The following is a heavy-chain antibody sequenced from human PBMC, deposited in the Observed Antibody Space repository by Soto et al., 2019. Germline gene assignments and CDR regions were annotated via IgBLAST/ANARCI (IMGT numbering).Heavy chain of an antibody. CDR1: GFTFDDYG. D-gene: IGHD3-10*01. V-gene: IGHV3-23*01. CDR3: AYDSRVTMVRGVIIPPGY. J-gene: IGHJ4*02. CDR2: ISGSDGST. Sequence: PGGSLRLSCAASGFTFDDYGMSWVRQAPGKGLEWVSGISGSDGSTYYADSVKGRFTISRDNSKNTLYLQMNSLRAEDTAVYYCAYDSRVTMVRGVIIPPGYWGQGTLVTVSS.